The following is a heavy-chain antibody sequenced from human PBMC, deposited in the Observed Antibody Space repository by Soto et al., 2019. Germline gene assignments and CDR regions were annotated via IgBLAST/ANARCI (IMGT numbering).Heavy chain of an antibody. CDR3: AKDLSVSIRGFWSGYYPALGY. Sequence: PGGSLRLSCAASGFTFSSYAMSWVRQAPGKGLEWVSAISGSGGSTYYADSVKGRFTISRDNSKNTLYLQMNSLRAEDTAVYYCAKDLSVSIRGFWSGYYPALGYWGQGTLVTVSS. D-gene: IGHD3-3*01. J-gene: IGHJ4*02. V-gene: IGHV3-23*01. CDR2: ISGSGGST. CDR1: GFTFSSYA.